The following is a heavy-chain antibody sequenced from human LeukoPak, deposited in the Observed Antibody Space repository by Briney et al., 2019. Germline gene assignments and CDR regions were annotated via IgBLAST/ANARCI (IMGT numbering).Heavy chain of an antibody. V-gene: IGHV1-46*01. Sequence: VASVKVSCKASGYTFASYYMHRVRQAPGQGLEWMGIINPSGGSTSYAQRFQGRVTMTRDTSTSTVYMELSSLRSEDTAVYYCAREGTRFGELLRYYFDYWGQGTLVTVSS. CDR2: INPSGGST. CDR1: GYTFASYY. CDR3: AREGTRFGELLRYYFDY. D-gene: IGHD3-10*01. J-gene: IGHJ4*02.